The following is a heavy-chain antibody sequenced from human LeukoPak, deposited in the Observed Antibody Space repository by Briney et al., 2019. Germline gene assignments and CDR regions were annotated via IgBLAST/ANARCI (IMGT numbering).Heavy chain of an antibody. V-gene: IGHV3-7*01. D-gene: IGHD6-6*01. Sequence: GGSLRLSCAASGFTVSSNYMSWVRQAPGKGLEWVANIKHDGSEKSYVDSVKGRFSVFRDNAKNSLYLQMSSLRAEDTAVYYCAKGGHVKYYFDYWGQGTLVTVSS. J-gene: IGHJ4*02. CDR2: IKHDGSEK. CDR3: AKGGHVKYYFDY. CDR1: GFTVSSNY.